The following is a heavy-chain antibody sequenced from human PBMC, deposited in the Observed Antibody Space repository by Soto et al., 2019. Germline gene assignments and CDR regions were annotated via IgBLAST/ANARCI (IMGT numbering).Heavy chain of an antibody. CDR1: GYTFTSYY. D-gene: IGHD3-3*01. CDR3: ARDRYTQYYDFWSGTKGSGGFDP. CDR2: INPSGGST. J-gene: IGHJ5*02. Sequence: GASVKVSCKASGYTFTSYYMHWVRQAPGQGLEWMGIINPSGGSTSYAQKFQGRVTMTRDTSTSTVYMELSSLRSEDTAVYYCARDRYTQYYDFWSGTKGSGGFDPWGQGTLVTVSS. V-gene: IGHV1-46*01.